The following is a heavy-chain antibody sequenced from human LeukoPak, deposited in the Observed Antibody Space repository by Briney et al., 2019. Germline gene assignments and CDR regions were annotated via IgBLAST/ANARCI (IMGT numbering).Heavy chain of an antibody. V-gene: IGHV3-33*08. D-gene: IGHD2-2*01. J-gene: IGHJ6*02. Sequence: HPGGSLRLSCAASGFTFSSYGMHWVRQAPGKGLEWVAVIWYGGSNKYYADSVKGRFTISRDNSKNTLYLQMNSLRAEDTAVYYCAREFHIVAVPAANFPYYYYGMDVWGQGTTVTVSS. CDR2: IWYGGSNK. CDR1: GFTFSSYG. CDR3: AREFHIVAVPAANFPYYYYGMDV.